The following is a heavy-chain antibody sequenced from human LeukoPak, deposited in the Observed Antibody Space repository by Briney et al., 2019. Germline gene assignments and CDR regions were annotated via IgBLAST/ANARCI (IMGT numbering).Heavy chain of an antibody. CDR1: GFTFSSYA. CDR2: ISGSGDST. J-gene: IGHJ4*02. Sequence: GGSLRLSCAASGFTFSSYAMSWVRQAPGKGLEWVSAISGSGDSTYYADSVKGRFTISRDNSKNTLYLQMNSLRAEDTAVYYCASPAYGDYALFDYWGQGTLVTVSS. CDR3: ASPAYGDYALFDY. V-gene: IGHV3-23*01. D-gene: IGHD4-17*01.